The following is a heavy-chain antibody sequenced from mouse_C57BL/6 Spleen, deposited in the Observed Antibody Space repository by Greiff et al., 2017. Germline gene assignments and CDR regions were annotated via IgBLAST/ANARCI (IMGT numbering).Heavy chain of an antibody. D-gene: IGHD2-10*01. Sequence: QVQLQQPGAELVMPGASVKLSCKASGYTFTSYWMHWVKQRPGQGLEWIGEIDPSDSYTNYNQKFKGKSTLTVDKSSSTAYMQLSSLTSEDSAVYYCARRDSYFYYAMDYWGQGTSVTVSS. V-gene: IGHV1-69*01. J-gene: IGHJ4*01. CDR2: IDPSDSYT. CDR3: ARRDSYFYYAMDY. CDR1: GYTFTSYW.